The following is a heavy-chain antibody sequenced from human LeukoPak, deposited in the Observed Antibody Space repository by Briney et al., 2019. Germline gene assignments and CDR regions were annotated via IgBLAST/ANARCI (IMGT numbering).Heavy chain of an antibody. CDR3: ARRYCSGGSCYSALDY. CDR1: GYTFTSNG. V-gene: IGHV1-18*01. D-gene: IGHD2-15*01. CDR2: IGTYDGNT. J-gene: IGHJ4*02. Sequence: ASVKVSCKASGYTFTSNGITWVRQAPGQGLEWMGWIGTYDGNTNYAQRLQGRVTMTTDTSTSTAYMELRSLRSDDTAVYYCARRYCSGGSCYSALDYWGQGTLVTVSS.